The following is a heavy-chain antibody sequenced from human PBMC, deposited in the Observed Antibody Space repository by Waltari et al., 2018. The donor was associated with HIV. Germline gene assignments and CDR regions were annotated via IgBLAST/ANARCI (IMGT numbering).Heavy chain of an antibody. CDR3: ARRIGDYRSAFDI. J-gene: IGHJ3*02. Sequence: EVQVVQSGAEVKKSGESLKIYCQISGNSFSSHWIGWVRQLPGKGLEWMGIIYPGDSESVYSPSLKGQVTISVDRAINPAYLQWSSLKASDTAMYFCARRIGDYRSAFDIWGQGTLVTV. D-gene: IGHD4-17*01. CDR1: GNSFSSHW. CDR2: IYPGDSES. V-gene: IGHV5-51*01.